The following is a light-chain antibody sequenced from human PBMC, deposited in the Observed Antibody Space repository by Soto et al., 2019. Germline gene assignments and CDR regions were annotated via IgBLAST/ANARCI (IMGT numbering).Light chain of an antibody. CDR2: KAS. CDR3: QQYNTYST. Sequence: DIQMTQSPSTLSGSVGDRVTITCRASQTISSWLAWYQQKPGKAPKLLIYKASTLKSGVPSRFSGSGSGTEFTLTISSLQPDDFATYYCQQYNTYSTFGQGTRLDIK. V-gene: IGKV1-5*03. CDR1: QTISSW. J-gene: IGKJ5*01.